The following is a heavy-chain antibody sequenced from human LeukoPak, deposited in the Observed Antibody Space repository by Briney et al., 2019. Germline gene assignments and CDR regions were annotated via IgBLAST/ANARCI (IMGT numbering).Heavy chain of an antibody. V-gene: IGHV1-8*01. CDR2: MNPNSGNT. D-gene: IGHD1-26*01. CDR1: GYTFTSYD. CDR3: ASWGFIVGVTDSSPG. J-gene: IGHJ4*02. Sequence: ASVKVSCKASGYTFTSYDINWVRQATGQGLEWMGWMNPNSGNTGYAQKFQGRVTMTRNTSINTAYMELSSLRSEDTAVYYCASWGFIVGVTDSSPGWGQGTLVTVSS.